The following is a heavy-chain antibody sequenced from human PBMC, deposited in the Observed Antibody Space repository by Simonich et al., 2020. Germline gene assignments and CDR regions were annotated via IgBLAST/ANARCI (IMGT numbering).Heavy chain of an antibody. CDR2: IKSAGSST. CDR1: GFTFSSYW. Sequence: EVQLVLSGGGLVQPGGSLRLFFAASGFTFSSYWLHWVRHSPGKGMVWVSRIKSAGSSTSYADYVKGRFTISRDNAKNTLYLQMNSLRAEDTAVYYCARNRLDYWGQGTLVTVSS. J-gene: IGHJ4*02. CDR3: ARNRLDY. V-gene: IGHV3-74*01.